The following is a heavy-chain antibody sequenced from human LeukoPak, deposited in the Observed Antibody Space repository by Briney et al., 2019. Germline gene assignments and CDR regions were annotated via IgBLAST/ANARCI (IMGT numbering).Heavy chain of an antibody. CDR2: ISGSGGST. CDR3: AKDVVVAATGSMDV. V-gene: IGHV3-23*01. D-gene: IGHD2-15*01. Sequence: GGSLRLSCAASGFTFSSYAMSWVRQGPGKGLEWVSAISGSGGSTYYADSVKGRFTISRDNSKNTLYLQMNSLRAEDTAVYYCAKDVVVAATGSMDVWGQGTTVTVSS. J-gene: IGHJ6*02. CDR1: GFTFSSYA.